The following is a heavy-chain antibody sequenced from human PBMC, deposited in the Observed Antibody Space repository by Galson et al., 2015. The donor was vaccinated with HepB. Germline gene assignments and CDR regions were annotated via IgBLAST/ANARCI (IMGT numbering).Heavy chain of an antibody. Sequence: SVKVSCKASGYTFTSYGISWVRQAPGQGLEWMGWISDYNNKTNYAQNFQDRVTMTTDTSTSTAYMELRSLRSDDTAVYYCARDRGSAGNSGNDAFAVWGQGTLVPVSS. CDR2: ISDYNNKT. CDR1: GYTFTSYG. V-gene: IGHV1-18*01. D-gene: IGHD1-7*01. J-gene: IGHJ3*01. CDR3: ARDRGSAGNSGNDAFAV.